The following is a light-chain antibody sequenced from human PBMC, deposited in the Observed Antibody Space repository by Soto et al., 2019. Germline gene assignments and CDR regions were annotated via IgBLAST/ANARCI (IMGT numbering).Light chain of an antibody. CDR3: MQPLHSPFT. Sequence: DVVMTQSPLSLPVTPGEPASISCRSSQSLLHSNGYNYLDWYLQKPGQSPQLLIYLGSNRASGVPDMFSGRGSGTDFTLKISRVEAEDVGVYYCMQPLHSPFTFGPGTKVDIK. V-gene: IGKV2-28*01. CDR1: QSLLHSNGYNY. CDR2: LGS. J-gene: IGKJ3*01.